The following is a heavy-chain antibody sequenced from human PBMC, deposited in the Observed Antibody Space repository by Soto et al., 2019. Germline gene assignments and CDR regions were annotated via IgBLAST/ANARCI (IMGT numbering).Heavy chain of an antibody. CDR1: GFTFRSSG. D-gene: IGHD2-2*01. Sequence: SGGSLRLSCAASGFTFRSSGMHWVRQAPGKGLEWVALKSYDGSNKYYTDSVKGRFTISRDNSKNTLYLQMNSLRTEDTAVYYCAKDLIVVIPAAPSWFDPWGQGTLVTVSS. CDR2: KSYDGSNK. J-gene: IGHJ5*02. V-gene: IGHV3-30*18. CDR3: AKDLIVVIPAAPSWFDP.